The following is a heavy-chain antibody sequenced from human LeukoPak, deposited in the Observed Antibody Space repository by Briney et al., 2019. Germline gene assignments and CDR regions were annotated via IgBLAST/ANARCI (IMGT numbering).Heavy chain of an antibody. CDR2: INPNSGGT. J-gene: IGHJ3*02. Sequence: ASVKVSCKASGYTFTGYYMHWVRQAPGQGLEWMGWINPNSGGTNYAQKFQGRVTMTRDTPISTAYMELSRLRSDDTAVYYCATDYGDYEHAFDIWGQGTMVTVSS. V-gene: IGHV1-2*02. CDR1: GYTFTGYY. CDR3: ATDYGDYEHAFDI. D-gene: IGHD4-17*01.